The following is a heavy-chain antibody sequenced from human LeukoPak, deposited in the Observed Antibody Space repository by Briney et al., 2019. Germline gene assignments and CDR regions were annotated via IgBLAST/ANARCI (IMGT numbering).Heavy chain of an antibody. J-gene: IGHJ4*02. V-gene: IGHV3-48*01. Sequence: GGSLRLSCAASGITFSSYSMTWVRQAPGKGLEWISYLSSDNYTIYYADSVKGRFIISRDNAKDSLYLQMNNLRAEDTAVYYCANGFDPGNWGQGTLVTVSS. D-gene: IGHD3-9*01. CDR2: LSSDNYTI. CDR3: ANGFDPGN. CDR1: GITFSSYS.